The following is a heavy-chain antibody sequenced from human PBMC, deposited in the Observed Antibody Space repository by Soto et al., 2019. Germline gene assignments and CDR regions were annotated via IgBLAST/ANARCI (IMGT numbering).Heavy chain of an antibody. CDR2: ISGSGGST. D-gene: IGHD3-22*01. CDR1: GFTFSSYA. Sequence: GGSLRLSCAASGFTFSSYAMSWVRQAPGKGLEWVSAISGSGGSTYYADSVKGRFTISRDNSKNTLYLQMNSLRAEDTAVYYCAKDGDYYDSSGYYEQQHYYYYYGMDVWGQGTTVTVSS. CDR3: AKDGDYYDSSGYYEQQHYYYYYGMDV. V-gene: IGHV3-23*01. J-gene: IGHJ6*02.